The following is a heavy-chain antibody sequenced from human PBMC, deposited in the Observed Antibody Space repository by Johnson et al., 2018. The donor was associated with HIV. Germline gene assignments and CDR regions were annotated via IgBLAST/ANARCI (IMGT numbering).Heavy chain of an antibody. CDR1: GFNVSSNY. CDR2: IYSGGNR. CDR3: ARAYYDSGGYYPHAFHV. D-gene: IGHD3-22*01. V-gene: IGHV3-53*01. Sequence: VQLVESGGGLIQPGGSLRLSCAASGFNVSSNYMSWVRQAPGKGLEWVSVIYSGGNRYYADPVKGRFTVSRDNSENTLYLQMNSLRAEDTAVYYCARAYYDSGGYYPHAFHVWGQGTMVTVSS. J-gene: IGHJ3*01.